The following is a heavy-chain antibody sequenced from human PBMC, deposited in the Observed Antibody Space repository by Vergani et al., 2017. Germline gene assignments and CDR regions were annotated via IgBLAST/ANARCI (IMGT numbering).Heavy chain of an antibody. D-gene: IGHD3-22*01. V-gene: IGHV1-8*01. J-gene: IGHJ6*02. CDR1: GYTFTSYD. CDR2: MNPNSGNT. CDR3: ARGDYYDSSGYPNHSYYYYGMDV. Sequence: QVQLVQSGAEVKKPGASVKVSCKASGYTFTSYDINWVRQATGQGLEWMGWMNPNSGNTGYAQKFQGRVTMTRNTSISTAYMELSSLRSEDTAVYYCARGDYYDSSGYPNHSYYYYGMDVWGQGTTVTVSS.